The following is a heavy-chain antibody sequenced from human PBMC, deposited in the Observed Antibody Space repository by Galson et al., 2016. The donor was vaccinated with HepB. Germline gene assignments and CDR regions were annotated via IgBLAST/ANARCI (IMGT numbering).Heavy chain of an antibody. CDR1: GFNVGNYA. J-gene: IGHJ1*01. CDR3: EKLSEGIGWYVHH. CDR2: LSDTGTRR. D-gene: IGHD6-19*01. V-gene: IGHV3-23*01. Sequence: SLRLSCAASGFNVGNYALSWVRQAPGKGLEWVATLSDTGTRRDYAASVKGRFTISRDRYKNTLDVQINSVRAEDTGVYYCEKLSEGIGWYVHHWGQGTLVTVSS.